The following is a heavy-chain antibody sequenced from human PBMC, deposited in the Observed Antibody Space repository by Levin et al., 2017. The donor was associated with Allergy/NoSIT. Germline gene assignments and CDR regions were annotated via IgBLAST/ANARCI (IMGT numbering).Heavy chain of an antibody. D-gene: IGHD3-22*01. V-gene: IGHV3-23*01. J-gene: IGHJ4*02. CDR2: ISGSGGST. CDR1: GFTFSSYA. Sequence: PGGSLRLSCAASGFTFSSYAMSWVRQAPGKGLEWVSAISGSGGSTYYADSVKGRFTISRDNSKNTLYLQMNSLRAEDTAVYYCAKDPPYYYDSSGYSQVDYWGQGTLVTVSS. CDR3: AKDPPYYYDSSGYSQVDY.